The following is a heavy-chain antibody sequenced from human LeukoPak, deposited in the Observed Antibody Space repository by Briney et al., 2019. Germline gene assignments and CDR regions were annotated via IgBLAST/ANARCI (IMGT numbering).Heavy chain of an antibody. CDR2: IYPGDSDT. CDR3: ARLGPDYGDYVFDP. CDR1: GYSFTSYW. Sequence: PGESLKIPCKGYGYSFTSYWVAWVRQMPGKGLEWMGIIYPGDSDTRYSPSFQGQVTILADKSISTAYLQWSSLKASDTAMYYCARLGPDYGDYVFDPWGQGTLVTVSS. J-gene: IGHJ5*02. D-gene: IGHD4-17*01. V-gene: IGHV5-51*01.